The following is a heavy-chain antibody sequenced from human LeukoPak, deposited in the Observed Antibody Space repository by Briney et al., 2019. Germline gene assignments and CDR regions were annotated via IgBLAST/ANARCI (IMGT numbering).Heavy chain of an antibody. J-gene: IGHJ4*02. CDR2: IYYSRST. Sequence: SQSLSLACTVAGGSISSYYWGWIRQTPGKRLEWIGYIYYSRSTNYNPSLKSRVTISVDTSKNQSSLKLSSVTAADTAVYYCARHYYDSSGYYFSHFDYWGQGTLVTVSS. CDR3: ARHYYDSSGYYFSHFDY. CDR1: GGSISSYY. V-gene: IGHV4-59*01. D-gene: IGHD3-22*01.